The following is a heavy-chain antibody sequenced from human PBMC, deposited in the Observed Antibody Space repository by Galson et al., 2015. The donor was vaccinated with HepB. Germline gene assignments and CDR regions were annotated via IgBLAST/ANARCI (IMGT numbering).Heavy chain of an antibody. V-gene: IGHV1-69*10. D-gene: IGHD4-11*01. J-gene: IGHJ3*02. Sequence: SVKVSCKASGGTFSSYAISWVRQAPGQGLEWMGGIIPILGIANYAQKFQGRVTITADESTSTAYMELSSLRSEDTAVYYCARRPYSNVPFGAFDIWGQGTMVTVSS. CDR1: GGTFSSYA. CDR3: ARRPYSNVPFGAFDI. CDR2: IIPILGIA.